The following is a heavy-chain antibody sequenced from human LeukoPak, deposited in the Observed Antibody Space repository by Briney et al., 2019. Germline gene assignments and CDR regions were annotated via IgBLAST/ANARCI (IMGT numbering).Heavy chain of an antibody. CDR1: GGSISSGGYY. D-gene: IGHD6-13*01. CDR3: ATWGQQLGRGFVDY. Sequence: SETLSLTCTVSGGSISSGGYYWSWIRQHPGKGLEWIGYIYYSGSTYYNPSLKSRVTISVDTSKNQFSLKLSSVTAADTAVYYCATWGQQLGRGFVDYWGQGTLVTVSS. V-gene: IGHV4-31*03. CDR2: IYYSGST. J-gene: IGHJ4*02.